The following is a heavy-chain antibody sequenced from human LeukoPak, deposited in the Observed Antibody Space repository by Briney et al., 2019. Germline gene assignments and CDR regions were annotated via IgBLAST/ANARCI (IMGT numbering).Heavy chain of an antibody. J-gene: IGHJ5*02. CDR2: ISTNGNT. CDR1: GGSISSYY. D-gene: IGHD1/OR15-1a*01. Sequence: SETLSLTCTGSGGSISSYYWNWIRQPAGKALEWIGRISTNGNTNYNPSLKSRVTLSVDTSKNQFSLKLSSVTAADTAVYYCARRVWEQTYVAYENWFDPWGQGTLVSVSS. V-gene: IGHV4-4*07. CDR3: ARRVWEQTYVAYENWFDP.